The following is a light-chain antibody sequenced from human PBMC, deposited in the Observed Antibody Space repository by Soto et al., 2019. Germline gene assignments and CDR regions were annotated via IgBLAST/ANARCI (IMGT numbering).Light chain of an antibody. J-gene: IGKJ2*01. CDR3: QQYNNWSYT. CDR1: QSVSSN. CDR2: GAS. Sequence: EIVMTQSAASLSVSPGERATLSYRASQSVSSNLAWYQQKPGQAPRLLIYGASTRATGIPARFSGSGSGTEFTLTISSLQSEDFAVYYCQQYNNWSYTFGQGTKLEIK. V-gene: IGKV3-15*01.